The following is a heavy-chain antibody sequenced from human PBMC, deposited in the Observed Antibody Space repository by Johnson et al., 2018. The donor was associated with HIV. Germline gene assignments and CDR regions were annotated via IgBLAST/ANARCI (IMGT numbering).Heavy chain of an antibody. V-gene: IGHV3-64*01. Sequence: VQLVESGGGLVQPGGSLRLSCAASGFTFSSYAMHWVRQAPGKGLEYVSAISRNGGSTYYANSVKGRFTISRDNSKNTLYLQMGSLRAEDMAVYYCARDLGGHAFDIWGQGTMVTVSS. CDR3: ARDLGGHAFDI. J-gene: IGHJ3*02. CDR1: GFTFSSYA. D-gene: IGHD3-16*01. CDR2: ISRNGGST.